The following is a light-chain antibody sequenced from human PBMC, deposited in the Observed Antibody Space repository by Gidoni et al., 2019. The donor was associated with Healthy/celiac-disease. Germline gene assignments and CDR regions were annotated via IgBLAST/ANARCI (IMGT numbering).Light chain of an antibody. CDR3: HQYGTSPQT. V-gene: IGKV3-20*01. Sequence: EIVLTQSSGTLSLSPGERATLSCRASQSVSSSYLAWYQQKPGQAPRLLIYGASRRATGIPDRFSGSGSGTDFTLTISRLEPEDFAVYYCHQYGTSPQTFGQGTKLEIK. J-gene: IGKJ2*01. CDR2: GAS. CDR1: QSVSSSY.